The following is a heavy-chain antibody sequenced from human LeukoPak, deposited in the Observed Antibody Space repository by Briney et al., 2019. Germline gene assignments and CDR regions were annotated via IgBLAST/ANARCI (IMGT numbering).Heavy chain of an antibody. CDR1: GFTFSSYG. D-gene: IGHD3-3*01. J-gene: IGHJ6*03. CDR3: VRGSLASGVVVYYYYCLDV. CDR2: IRYDGSNK. Sequence: GGSLRLSCAASGFTFSSYGMHWVRQAPGKGLEWVAFIRYDGSNKYYADSVKGRFTISRDNSKNTLYLQMNSLRAEDTAVYYCVRGSLASGVVVYYYYCLDVWGKGTTVTVSS. V-gene: IGHV3-30*02.